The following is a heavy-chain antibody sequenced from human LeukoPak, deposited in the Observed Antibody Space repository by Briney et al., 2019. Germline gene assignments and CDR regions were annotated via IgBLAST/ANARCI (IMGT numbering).Heavy chain of an antibody. CDR3: ARTKLGMGVDY. CDR1: GYSISSGYY. CDR2: IYHSGSA. J-gene: IGHJ4*02. V-gene: IGHV4-38-2*02. D-gene: IGHD7-27*01. Sequence: SETLSLTCTVSGYSISSGYYWGWIRQPPGKGLEWIGSIYHSGSAYYNPSLKSRVTISVDTSKNQFSLKLSSVTAADTAVYYCARTKLGMGVDYWGQGTLVTVSS.